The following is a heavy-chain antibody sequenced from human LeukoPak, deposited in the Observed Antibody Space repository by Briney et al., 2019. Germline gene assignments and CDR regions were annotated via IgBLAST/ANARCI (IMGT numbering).Heavy chain of an antibody. CDR1: GFTFSSYS. CDR2: ISSSSSTI. CDR3: ARGGTMTDNWFDP. D-gene: IGHD3-22*01. J-gene: IGHJ5*02. Sequence: GGSLRLSCAASGFTFSSYSMNWVRQAPGKGLEWVSYISSSSSTIYYADSVKGRFTISRDNAKNSLYLQMNSLRAEDTAVYYCARGGTMTDNWFDPWGQGTLGTVSS. V-gene: IGHV3-48*01.